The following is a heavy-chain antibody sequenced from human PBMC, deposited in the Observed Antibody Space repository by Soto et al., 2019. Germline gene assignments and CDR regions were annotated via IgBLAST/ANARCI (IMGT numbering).Heavy chain of an antibody. Sequence: QVQLVESGVGVVQPGRSLRLSCAASGFTFSSYAMHWVRQAPGKGLEWVAVIAYDGRNKYYADSVKGRFTISRDNSNNTLYLQMNSLRIEDTAVYYCARELERVFDYWGQGTLVTVSS. CDR1: GFTFSSYA. CDR3: ARELERVFDY. J-gene: IGHJ4*02. D-gene: IGHD1-1*01. CDR2: IAYDGRNK. V-gene: IGHV3-30*04.